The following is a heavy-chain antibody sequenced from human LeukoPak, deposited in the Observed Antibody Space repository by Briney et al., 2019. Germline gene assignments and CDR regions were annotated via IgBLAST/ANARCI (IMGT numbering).Heavy chain of an antibody. J-gene: IGHJ4*02. CDR3: ARDSQGLRY. D-gene: IGHD2-15*01. Sequence: SETLSLTCAVSGYSIGSDYYWGWLRQPPGKGLEWIGSIYHSGSTYYNPSLKSRVTISIDTSRNQFSLKLSSVTAADTAVYYCARDSQGLRYWGQGTLVTVSS. V-gene: IGHV4-38-2*02. CDR1: GYSIGSDYY. CDR2: IYHSGST.